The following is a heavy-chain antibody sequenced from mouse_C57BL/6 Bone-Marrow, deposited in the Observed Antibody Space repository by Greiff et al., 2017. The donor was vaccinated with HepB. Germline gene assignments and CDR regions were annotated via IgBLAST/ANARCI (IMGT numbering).Heavy chain of an antibody. CDR3: ARDRGYDYAHYFDY. J-gene: IGHJ2*01. CDR2: ISDGGSYT. D-gene: IGHD2-4*01. Sequence: EVKVVESGGGLVKPGGSLKLSCAASGFTFSSYAMSWVRQTPEERLEWVATISDGGSYTYYPDNVKGRFTISRDNAKNNLYLQMSHLKSEDTAMYYCARDRGYDYAHYFDYWGQGTTLTVSS. CDR1: GFTFSSYA. V-gene: IGHV5-4*01.